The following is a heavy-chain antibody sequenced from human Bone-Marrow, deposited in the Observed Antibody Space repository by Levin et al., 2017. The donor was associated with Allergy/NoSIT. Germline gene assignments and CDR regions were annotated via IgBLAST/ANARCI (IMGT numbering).Heavy chain of an antibody. Sequence: GGSLRLSCAASGFIFDDYAMYWVRQAPGKGLEYVSGIDGNNGGIVYADSVKGRFTISRDNAKNSLYLQMDSLRPEDTALYYCAKRPNDGSYFHCWGQGTVVTVSS. CDR2: IDGNNGGI. CDR3: AKRPNDGSYFHC. V-gene: IGHV3-9*01. D-gene: IGHD1-1*01. J-gene: IGHJ4*02. CDR1: GFIFDDYA.